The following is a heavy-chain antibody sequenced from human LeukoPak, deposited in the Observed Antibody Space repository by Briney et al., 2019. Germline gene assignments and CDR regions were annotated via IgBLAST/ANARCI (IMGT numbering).Heavy chain of an antibody. CDR2: VESLPRGGAK. CDR3: TSDGGVYWSPLFAV. V-gene: IGHV3-15*06. J-gene: IGHJ3*01. CDR1: GFSLNDAY. Sequence: GGSLRLSCVTSGFSLNDAYMGWVRQTPEKGLEWVSRVESLPRGGAKSYAAAVEGRFTMSTDSSRNKIFLQMDSLQIDDTAVYFCTSDGGVYWSPLFAVWGQGTAVTVSS. D-gene: IGHD2-8*02.